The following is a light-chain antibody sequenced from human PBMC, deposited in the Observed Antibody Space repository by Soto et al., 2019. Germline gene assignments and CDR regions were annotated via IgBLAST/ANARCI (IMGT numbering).Light chain of an antibody. Sequence: DIQMTQSPSSLSASVGDRVTITCQASQNINNYLNWYQQKPGKAPKLLIYKASTLKSGVPSRFSGSGSGTEFTLTISSLQPEDFATYYCQQSYSSPPTFGQGTKVDIK. CDR2: KAS. J-gene: IGKJ1*01. V-gene: IGKV1-39*01. CDR1: QNINNY. CDR3: QQSYSSPPT.